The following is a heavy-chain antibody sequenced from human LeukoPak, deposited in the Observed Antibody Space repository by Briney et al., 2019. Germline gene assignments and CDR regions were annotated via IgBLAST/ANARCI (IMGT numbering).Heavy chain of an antibody. CDR3: ARDVSGYDHGFDY. V-gene: IGHV3-48*02. CDR2: ISSSNSLI. J-gene: IGHJ4*02. CDR1: GFTFSSYS. Sequence: GGSLRLSCAASGFTFSSYSMKWVRQAPGKGLEWVSYISSSNSLIYYAASVKGRFTISRDNAKNSLYLQMNSLRDEDTAMYYCARDVSGYDHGFDYWGQGALVTVSS. D-gene: IGHD5-12*01.